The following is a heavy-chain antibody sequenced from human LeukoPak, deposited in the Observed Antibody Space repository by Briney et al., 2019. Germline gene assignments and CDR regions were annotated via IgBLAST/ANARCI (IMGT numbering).Heavy chain of an antibody. V-gene: IGHV3-11*06. Sequence: GGSLRLSCTASGYSFSDYYMSWIRQAPGKGLEWISYISSRSTYISDADSVKGRFTISRDNAKNLLFLQMNSLRVEDTALYYCARGGTGAFDYWGQGILVTVSS. CDR1: GYSFSDYY. J-gene: IGHJ4*02. D-gene: IGHD2-8*02. CDR2: ISSRSTYI. CDR3: ARGGTGAFDY.